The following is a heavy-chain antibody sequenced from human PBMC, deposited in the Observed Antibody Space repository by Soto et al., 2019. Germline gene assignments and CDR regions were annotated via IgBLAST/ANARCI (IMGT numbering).Heavy chain of an antibody. J-gene: IGHJ4*02. D-gene: IGHD1-1*01. CDR2: IINRDGFT. CDR3: AKEQLERHFGLDY. CDR1: GFTFNSYA. V-gene: IGHV3-23*01. Sequence: GGSLRLSCAASGFTFNSYAMSWVRQAPGKGLEWVSGIINRDGFTFYADSVKGRFTTSRDSSRNTLHLQMNSLRAEDTAIYYCAKEQLERHFGLDYWGQGMLVTVSS.